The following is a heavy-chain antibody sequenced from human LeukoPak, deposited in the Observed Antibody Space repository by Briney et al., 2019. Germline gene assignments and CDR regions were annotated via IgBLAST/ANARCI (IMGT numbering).Heavy chain of an antibody. CDR1: GFTFRNYW. V-gene: IGHV3-7*01. CDR3: MCWGTDNH. D-gene: IGHD7-27*01. Sequence: GGSLRLSCTFSGFTFRNYWMNWARQAPGKGLEWVANINPGGNEIGSVDSVKGRSIISRDNAKNSLDLQMSSLGVEDTAVYYCMCWGTDNHWGQGILVTVSS. CDR2: INPGGNEI. J-gene: IGHJ4*02.